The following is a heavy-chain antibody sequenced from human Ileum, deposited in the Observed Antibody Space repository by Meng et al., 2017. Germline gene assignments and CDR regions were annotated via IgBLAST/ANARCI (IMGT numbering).Heavy chain of an antibody. CDR1: GYTFSNYG. CDR2: VSTWNGQT. CDR3: ARDYHCSGGSCDDCFDP. J-gene: IGHJ5*02. D-gene: IGHD2-15*01. V-gene: IGHV1-18*01. Sequence: ASVKVSCKASGYTFSNYGISWVRQAPGQGLEWMGWVSTWNGQTNYAQKLQGRVTMTTDTSTSTAYMELRSLTSDDTTVYYCARDYHCSGGSCDDCFDPWCQGTLVTVSS.